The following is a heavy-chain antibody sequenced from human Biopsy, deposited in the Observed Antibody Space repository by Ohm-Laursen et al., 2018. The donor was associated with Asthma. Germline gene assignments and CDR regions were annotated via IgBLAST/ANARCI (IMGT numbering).Heavy chain of an antibody. D-gene: IGHD1-1*01. J-gene: IGHJ3*02. Sequence: SVKVSCKASGYTFTSYAMHWVCQAPGQRLEWMGCINAGNGNTKYSQKFQGRVTITRDTSASTAYMELSSLRSEDAAVYYCAGDGGLTSYPGTFHIWGQGTMVTVSS. V-gene: IGHV1-3*01. CDR2: INAGNGNT. CDR3: AGDGGLTSYPGTFHI. CDR1: GYTFTSYA.